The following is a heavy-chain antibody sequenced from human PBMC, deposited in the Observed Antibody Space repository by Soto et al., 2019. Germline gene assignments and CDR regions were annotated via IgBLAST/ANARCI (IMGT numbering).Heavy chain of an antibody. Sequence: ASVKVSCKASGYTFTSYGISWVRQAPGQGLEWMGWISAHNGNTNYAQKLQGRVTMTTDTSTSTAYMELRSLRSDDTAVYYCARDRQYYDFWSGYPYYYYYGMDVWGQGTTVTVSS. J-gene: IGHJ6*02. V-gene: IGHV1-18*04. CDR1: GYTFTSYG. CDR2: ISAHNGNT. D-gene: IGHD3-3*01. CDR3: ARDRQYYDFWSGYPYYYYYGMDV.